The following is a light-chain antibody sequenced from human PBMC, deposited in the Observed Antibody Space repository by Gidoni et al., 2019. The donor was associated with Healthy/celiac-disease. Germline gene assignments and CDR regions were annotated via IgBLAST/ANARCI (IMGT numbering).Light chain of an antibody. Sequence: DIVMTQSPDSLAVSLGERATINCKSSQSVLYSSNNNNYLAWYHQKPGQPPKLLIYWASTRESRVPDRFSGSGSGTDFTLTIISLQAEDVAVYYCQQYYSTPPFTFGPGTKVDIK. CDR2: WAS. V-gene: IGKV4-1*01. CDR3: QQYYSTPPFT. J-gene: IGKJ3*01. CDR1: QSVLYSSNNNNY.